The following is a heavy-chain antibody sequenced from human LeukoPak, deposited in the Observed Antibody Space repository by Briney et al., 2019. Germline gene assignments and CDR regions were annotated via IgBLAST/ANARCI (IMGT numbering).Heavy chain of an antibody. CDR3: AKDETYDSSGYTVY. CDR1: GFTFDDYA. J-gene: IGHJ4*02. D-gene: IGHD3-22*01. Sequence: TGGSPRLSCAASGFTFDDYAMHWVRQAPGKGLEWVSGISWNSGSIGYADSVKGRFTISRDNAKNSLYLQMNSLRAEDTALYYCAKDETYDSSGYTVYWGQGTLVTVSS. V-gene: IGHV3-9*01. CDR2: ISWNSGSI.